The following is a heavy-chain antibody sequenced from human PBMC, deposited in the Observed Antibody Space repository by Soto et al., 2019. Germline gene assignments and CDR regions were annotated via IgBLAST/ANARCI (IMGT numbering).Heavy chain of an antibody. CDR2: ISYDGGNK. D-gene: IGHD4-17*01. CDR3: AKDTVTYFDY. V-gene: IGHV3-30*18. J-gene: IGHJ4*02. CDR1: GFTFSSYG. Sequence: GGSLRLSCAASGFTFSSYGMHWVRQAPGKGLEWVAVISYDGGNKYYADSVKGRFTISRDNSKNTMYLQMNSLRAEDTAVYYCAKDTVTYFDYWGQGTLVTVSS.